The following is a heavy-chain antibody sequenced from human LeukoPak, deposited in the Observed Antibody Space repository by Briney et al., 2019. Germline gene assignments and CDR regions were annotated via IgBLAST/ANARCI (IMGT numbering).Heavy chain of an antibody. D-gene: IGHD4-17*01. J-gene: IGHJ4*02. Sequence: QPGGSLRLSCAASGFTFSSYWMSWVRQAPGKGLEWVANIKQDGSEKYYVDSVKGRFTISRDNAKNSLYLQMNSLRAVDTAVYYCAREKNDYGDAFDYWGQGTLVTVSS. CDR3: AREKNDYGDAFDY. CDR1: GFTFSSYW. CDR2: IKQDGSEK. V-gene: IGHV3-7*01.